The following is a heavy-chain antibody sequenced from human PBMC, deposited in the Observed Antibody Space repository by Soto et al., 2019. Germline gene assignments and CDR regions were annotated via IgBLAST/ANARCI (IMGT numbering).Heavy chain of an antibody. CDR1: GFSLSHYE. Sequence: PGGSLRLSCAASGFSLSHYEMTWVRQAPGKGPEWVSYISSSSLGTTSYADSVKGRFTISRGSAKNSLYLQMNSLRAEDTAVYYCARVSIVGATSSDYWGQGTLVTVSS. J-gene: IGHJ4*02. CDR3: ARVSIVGATSSDY. V-gene: IGHV3-48*03. D-gene: IGHD1-26*01. CDR2: ISSSSLGTT.